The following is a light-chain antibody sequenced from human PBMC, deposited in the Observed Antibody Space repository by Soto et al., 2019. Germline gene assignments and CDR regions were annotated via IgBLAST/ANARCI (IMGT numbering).Light chain of an antibody. CDR3: QHFGSSLRT. V-gene: IGKV3-20*01. CDR1: QSVGGSY. Sequence: EIVLTQSPATLSVSLGERVTLSCRASQSVGGSYLAWYQQKPGQAPRLLIHGTSSRATGIPDRFSGSGSGTDFTLTINSLEPEDFAVYYCQHFGSSLRTFGQGTKVDIK. CDR2: GTS. J-gene: IGKJ1*01.